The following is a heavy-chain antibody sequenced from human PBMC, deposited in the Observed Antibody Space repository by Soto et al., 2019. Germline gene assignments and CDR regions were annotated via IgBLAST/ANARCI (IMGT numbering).Heavy chain of an antibody. CDR2: INHSGST. V-gene: IGHV4-34*01. J-gene: IGHJ2*01. D-gene: IGHD5-12*01. CDR3: AARRNRYSPFDL. Sequence: QVQLQQWGAGLLKPSETLSLTCAVYGGSFSGYHWSWIRQPPGKGLEWIGEINHSGSTNYNPSLKRRVTISVDPSKTQFPLKLSPVTAADTAAYYCAARRNRYSPFDLWGRGTLVTVSS. CDR1: GGSFSGYH.